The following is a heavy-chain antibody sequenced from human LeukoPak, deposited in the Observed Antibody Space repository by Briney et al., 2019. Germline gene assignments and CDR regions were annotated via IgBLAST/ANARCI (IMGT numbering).Heavy chain of an antibody. CDR3: ARSLGLERRYYFYYMDV. Sequence: PSETLSLTCTVSGGSISSYYWSWIRQPPGKGLEWIGYIYYSGSTNYNPSLKSRVTISVDTSKNQFSLKLSSVTAADTAVYYCARSLGLERRYYFYYMDVWGKGTTVTVSS. CDR2: IYYSGST. J-gene: IGHJ6*03. V-gene: IGHV4-59*01. CDR1: GGSISSYY. D-gene: IGHD1-1*01.